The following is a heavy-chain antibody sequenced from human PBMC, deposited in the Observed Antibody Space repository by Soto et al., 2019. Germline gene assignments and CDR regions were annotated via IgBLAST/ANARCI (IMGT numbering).Heavy chain of an antibody. D-gene: IGHD6-13*01. J-gene: IGHJ4*02. Sequence: GSLRLSCAASVFTSSRYEMNWVRQAPGKGLEWISYISTSGSTIYYADSVKGRFTISRDNAKNSLYLQMNSPRAEDTAVYYCARELAAAGSFDYWGQGTLVTVSS. V-gene: IGHV3-48*03. CDR3: ARELAAAGSFDY. CDR2: ISTSGSTI. CDR1: VFTSSRYE.